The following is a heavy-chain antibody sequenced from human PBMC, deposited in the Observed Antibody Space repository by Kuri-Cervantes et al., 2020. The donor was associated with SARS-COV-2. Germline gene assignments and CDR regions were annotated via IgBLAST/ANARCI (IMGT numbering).Heavy chain of an antibody. Sequence: GGSLRLSCAASGFTFSSYSMNWVRQAPGKGLEWVAAISYDGSNKYYADSVKGRFTISRDNSKNTLYLQMNSLRAEDTAVYYCAKDQGDSYGISYFDYWGQGTLVTVSS. V-gene: IGHV3-30*18. J-gene: IGHJ4*02. D-gene: IGHD5-18*01. CDR1: GFTFSSYS. CDR3: AKDQGDSYGISYFDY. CDR2: ISYDGSNK.